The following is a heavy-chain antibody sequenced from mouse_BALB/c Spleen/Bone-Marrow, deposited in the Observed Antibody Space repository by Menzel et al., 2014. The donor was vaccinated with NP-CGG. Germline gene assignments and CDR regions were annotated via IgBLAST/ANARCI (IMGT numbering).Heavy chain of an antibody. J-gene: IGHJ2*01. CDR1: GYTFTSYT. Sequence: VNVVESGAELARPGASVKMSCKASGYTFTSYTMHWVKQRPGQGLEWIGYINPSSGYTNYNQKFKDKATLTADKSSSTAYMQLSSLTSEDSAVYYCARRYYGSTFDYWGQGTTLTVSS. V-gene: IGHV1-4*01. CDR3: ARRYYGSTFDY. D-gene: IGHD1-1*01. CDR2: INPSSGYT.